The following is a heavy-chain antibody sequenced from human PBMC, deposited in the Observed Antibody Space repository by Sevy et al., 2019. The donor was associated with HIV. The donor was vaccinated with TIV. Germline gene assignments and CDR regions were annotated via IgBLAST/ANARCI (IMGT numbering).Heavy chain of an antibody. Sequence: GGSLRLSCAASGFTFSNYWMSWVRQAPGKGLEWVANIKQDGSDKYYVDSVKGRFTISRDNAKNSLYLQMNSLRAEDTAVYYCASTALTSGYYSFDYWGQRTLVTVSS. CDR3: ASTALTSGYYSFDY. J-gene: IGHJ4*02. D-gene: IGHD5-12*01. CDR2: IKQDGSDK. V-gene: IGHV3-7*01. CDR1: GFTFSNYW.